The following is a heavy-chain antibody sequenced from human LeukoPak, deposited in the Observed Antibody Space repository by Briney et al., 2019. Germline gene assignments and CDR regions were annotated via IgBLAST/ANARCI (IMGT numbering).Heavy chain of an antibody. Sequence: GGSLRLSCAASGFTFSNFWMSWVRQAPGEGLEWVANINQDGSEKNYVDSVKGRFTISRDSAKNSLYLQMDSLRVEDTAIYYCARCSGWAFKNWGQGTLVTVSS. CDR2: INQDGSEK. J-gene: IGHJ4*02. D-gene: IGHD6-19*01. CDR1: GFTFSNFW. CDR3: ARCSGWAFKN. V-gene: IGHV3-7*01.